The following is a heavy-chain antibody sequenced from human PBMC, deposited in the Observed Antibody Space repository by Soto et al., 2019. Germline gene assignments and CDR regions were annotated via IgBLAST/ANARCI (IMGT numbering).Heavy chain of an antibody. J-gene: IGHJ5*02. Sequence: ASVKVSCKASGYTFTGYYMHWVRQAPGQGLEWMGWINPNSGGTNYAQKLQGRVTMTRDTSISTAYMELSRLRSDDTAVYYCARVHCSSTSCYMRLRFDPWGQGTLVTVSS. V-gene: IGHV1-2*02. CDR1: GYTFTGYY. CDR3: ARVHCSSTSCYMRLRFDP. CDR2: INPNSGGT. D-gene: IGHD2-2*02.